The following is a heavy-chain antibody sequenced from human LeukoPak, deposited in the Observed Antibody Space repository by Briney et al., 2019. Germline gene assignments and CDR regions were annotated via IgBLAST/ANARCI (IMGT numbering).Heavy chain of an antibody. V-gene: IGHV3-74*01. J-gene: IGHJ4*02. Sequence: PGGSLRLSCAASGFTFSTYWMHWVRQAPGKGLVWVSHINSDGSSPSYADSVKGRFTISRDNAKDTLYLQMNSLRAEDTALYYCTREHPGIGIDYWGQGTLVTVSS. CDR2: INSDGSSP. CDR3: TREHPGIGIDY. CDR1: GFTFSTYW. D-gene: IGHD2-15*01.